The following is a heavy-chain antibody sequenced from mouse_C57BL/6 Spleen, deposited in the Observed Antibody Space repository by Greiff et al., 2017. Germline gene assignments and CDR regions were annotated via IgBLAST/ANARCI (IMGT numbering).Heavy chain of an antibody. D-gene: IGHD2-4*01. Sequence: QVTLKESGPGILQPSQTLSLTCSFSGFSLSTFGMGVGWIRQPSGKGLEWLAHIWWDDDKYYNPALKSRLTISKDTSKNKVFLSIATVDAADTATSYCARIDYDPSPWFAYWGQGTLVTVSS. CDR3: ARIDYDPSPWFAY. CDR2: IWWDDDK. V-gene: IGHV8-8*01. J-gene: IGHJ3*01. CDR1: GFSLSTFGMG.